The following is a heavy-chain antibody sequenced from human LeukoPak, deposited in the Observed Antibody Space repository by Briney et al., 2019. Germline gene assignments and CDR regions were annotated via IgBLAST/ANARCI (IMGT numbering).Heavy chain of an antibody. V-gene: IGHV3-30*04. CDR2: ISYDGSNK. J-gene: IGHJ4*02. Sequence: PGGSLRLSCAASGFTFSSYAMDWVRQAPGKGLEWVAVISYDGSNKYYADSVKGRFTISRDNSKNTLYLQMNSLRAEDTAVYYCARGLRLRLGELSLSIAYWGQGTLVTVSS. CDR3: ARGLRLRLGELSLSIAY. D-gene: IGHD3-16*02. CDR1: GFTFSSYA.